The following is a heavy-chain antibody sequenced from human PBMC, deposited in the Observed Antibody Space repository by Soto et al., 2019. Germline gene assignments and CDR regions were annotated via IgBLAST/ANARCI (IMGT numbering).Heavy chain of an antibody. CDR1: GGTFSSYA. V-gene: IGHV1-69*13. CDR2: IIPIFGTA. D-gene: IGHD6-13*01. J-gene: IGHJ6*02. Sequence: SVKVSCKASGGTFSSYASSWVRQAPGQGLEWMGGIIPIFGTANYAQKFQGRVTITADESTSTAYMELSSLRSEDTAVYYCARGNSSSWYGNYYYYGMDVWGQGTTVTVSS. CDR3: ARGNSSSWYGNYYYYGMDV.